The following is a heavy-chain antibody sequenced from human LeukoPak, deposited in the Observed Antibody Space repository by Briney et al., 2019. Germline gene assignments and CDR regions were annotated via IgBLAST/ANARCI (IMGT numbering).Heavy chain of an antibody. CDR3: ARDQQVGGNYYYLDY. CDR1: GFSFSDYS. D-gene: IGHD3-10*01. CDR2: ISYDGHYK. Sequence: GRSLRLSCAASGFSFSDYSMHWVRQAPAKGLEWVAFISYDGHYKYYADSVNGRFTISRNNSKNTLYLQMNRLRPEDTAVDFCARDQQVGGNYYYLDYWGQGTLVTVSS. V-gene: IGHV3-30*01. J-gene: IGHJ4*02.